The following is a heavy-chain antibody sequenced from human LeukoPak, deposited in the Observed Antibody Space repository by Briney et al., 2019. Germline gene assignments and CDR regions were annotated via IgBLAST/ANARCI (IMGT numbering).Heavy chain of an antibody. CDR3: ARNTVSAAGDY. J-gene: IGHJ4*02. CDR2: IKEDGSEE. D-gene: IGHD4-17*01. CDR1: GFTLRSSW. Sequence: PGGSLRLSCAASGFTLRSSWMTWVRQAPGKGLEWVANIKEDGSEENHVDSVKGRFTISRDNAKNSLYLQMNSLGAEDTAVYYCARNTVSAAGDYWGQGTLVIVSS. V-gene: IGHV3-7*01.